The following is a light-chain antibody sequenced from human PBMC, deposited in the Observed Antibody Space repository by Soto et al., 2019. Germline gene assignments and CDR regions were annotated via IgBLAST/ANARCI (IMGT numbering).Light chain of an antibody. Sequence: DIQVTQSPSTLSASVGDRVTITCRASQSISVWLAWYQQKPGKAPNLLIYKASTLESGVPSRFSGSGSGTEFTLTISGLQPDDFSTYYCQQYNNYGSWTFGQGTKVEIK. CDR2: KAS. CDR1: QSISVW. CDR3: QQYNNYGSWT. V-gene: IGKV1-5*03. J-gene: IGKJ1*01.